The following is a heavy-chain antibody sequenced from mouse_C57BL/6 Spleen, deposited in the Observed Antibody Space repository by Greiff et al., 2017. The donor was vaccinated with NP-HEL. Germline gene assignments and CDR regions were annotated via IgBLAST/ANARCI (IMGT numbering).Heavy chain of an antibody. CDR1: GFTFTNTT. Sequence: VQLQQSVAELVRPGASVKLSCTASGFTFTNTTMHWVNQRPEQGLEWIARIDPANGNTYYAAKVKGKATITADTSSNTAYLQLSILTSEASAMSYCAGDLYCGSSYGAYWGQGTLVTVSA. V-gene: IGHV14-3*01. J-gene: IGHJ3*01. D-gene: IGHD1-1*01. CDR3: AGDLYCGSSYGAY. CDR2: IDPANGNT.